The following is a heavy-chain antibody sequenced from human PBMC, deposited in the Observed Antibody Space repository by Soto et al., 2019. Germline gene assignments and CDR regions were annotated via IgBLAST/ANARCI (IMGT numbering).Heavy chain of an antibody. V-gene: IGHV1-18*04. CDR1: GFTFTNHG. D-gene: IGHD6-19*01. J-gene: IGHJ4*02. Sequence: QVQVVQSGAEVKKPGASVKVSCKASGFTFTNHGISWVRQAPGQGLEWMAWISAENGNTNHAQKFQGRVTMSIDTSTSTAYMELTSLRSDDTAVYYCERHRSGWREGDYWGQGTLVTVSS. CDR2: ISAENGNT. CDR3: ERHRSGWREGDY.